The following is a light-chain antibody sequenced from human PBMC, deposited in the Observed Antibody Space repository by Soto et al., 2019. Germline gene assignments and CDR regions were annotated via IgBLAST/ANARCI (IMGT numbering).Light chain of an antibody. CDR1: QSISSW. CDR3: QQYNSYPIT. J-gene: IGKJ5*01. CDR2: DAS. Sequence: IQMTQSPSTLSASVGDRVTIICRASQSISSWLAWYQQKPGKAPKLLIYDASSLESGVPSRFSGSGSGTDFTLTISSLQPEDFATYYCQQYNSYPITFGQGTRLEIK. V-gene: IGKV1-5*02.